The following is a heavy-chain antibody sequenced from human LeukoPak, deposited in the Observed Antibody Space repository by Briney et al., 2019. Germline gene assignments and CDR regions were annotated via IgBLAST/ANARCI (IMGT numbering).Heavy chain of an antibody. V-gene: IGHV3-7*03. CDR1: GFTFSSYW. J-gene: IGHJ3*02. CDR2: IKQDGSEK. Sequence: GGSLRLSCAASGFTFSSYWMSWVRQAPGKGREWVANIKQDGSEKYYVDSVKGRFTISRDNAKNSLYLQMNCLRAEDTAVYYCARSYDSSGSDAFDIWGQGTMVTVSS. CDR3: ARSYDSSGSDAFDI. D-gene: IGHD3-22*01.